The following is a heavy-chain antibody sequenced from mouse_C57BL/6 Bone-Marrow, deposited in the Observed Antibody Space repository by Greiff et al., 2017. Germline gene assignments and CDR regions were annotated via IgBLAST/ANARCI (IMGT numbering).Heavy chain of an antibody. CDR3: ARSGPLGRSFDY. D-gene: IGHD4-1*01. CDR1: GYTFTSYW. Sequence: VQLQQSGAELVKPGASVKMSCKASGYTFTSYWITWVKQRPGQGLEWIGDIYPTSGRTNYNEKFKSKAILTVDTSSTTAYMQLSSLTSDDSAVFYCARSGPLGRSFDYWGQGTALTVSS. V-gene: IGHV1-55*01. CDR2: IYPTSGRT. J-gene: IGHJ2*01.